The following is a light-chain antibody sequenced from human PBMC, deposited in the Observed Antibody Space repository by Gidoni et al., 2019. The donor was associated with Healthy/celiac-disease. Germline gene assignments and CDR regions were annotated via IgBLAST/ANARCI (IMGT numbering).Light chain of an antibody. V-gene: IGKV2-30*01. J-gene: IGKJ2*01. CDR2: KVS. CDR3: MQGTHWPPYT. Sequence: DVVMTQSPLSLPVTLGQPASISCRSSQSLVYSDGNTYLNWFQQRPGQSPRRIFYKVSNRDSGVPDRFSGSGSGTDFTLKISRVEAGDVGVYYCMQGTHWPPYTFGQGTKLEIK. CDR1: QSLVYSDGNTY.